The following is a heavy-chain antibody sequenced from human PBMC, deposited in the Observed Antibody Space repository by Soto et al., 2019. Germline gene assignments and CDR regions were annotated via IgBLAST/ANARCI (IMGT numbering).Heavy chain of an antibody. CDR3: ARALPAPDIVVVPAEIDY. Sequence: ASVKVSCKASGYTFTSYYMHWVRQAPGQGLEWMGIINPSGGSTSYAQKFQGRATMTRDTSTSTVYMELSSLRSEDTAVYYCARALPAPDIVVVPAEIDYWGQGTLVTVSS. CDR2: INPSGGST. V-gene: IGHV1-46*03. J-gene: IGHJ4*02. CDR1: GYTFTSYY. D-gene: IGHD2-2*01.